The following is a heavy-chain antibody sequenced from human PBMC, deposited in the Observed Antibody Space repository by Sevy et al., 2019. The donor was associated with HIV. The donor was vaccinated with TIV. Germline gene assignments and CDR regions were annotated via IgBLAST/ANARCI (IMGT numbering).Heavy chain of an antibody. D-gene: IGHD2-15*01. Sequence: GGSLRLSCAASGFTFSSYAMHWVRQAPGKGLEWVAVISYDGSNKYYADSVKGRFTISRDNSKNTLYLQMNSLRAEDTAVYYCARGVVVAADFDYWGQRTLVTVSS. CDR3: ARGVVVAADFDY. CDR2: ISYDGSNK. CDR1: GFTFSSYA. J-gene: IGHJ4*02. V-gene: IGHV3-30-3*01.